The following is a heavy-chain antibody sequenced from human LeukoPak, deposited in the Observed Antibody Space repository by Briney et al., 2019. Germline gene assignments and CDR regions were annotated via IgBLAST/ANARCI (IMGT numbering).Heavy chain of an antibody. CDR3: VRDHYSSGWLPFEY. J-gene: IGHJ4*02. CDR1: GFTFSSYS. CDR2: ISSSSSYI. Sequence: PGGSLRLSCAASGFTFSSYSMNWVRQAPGKGLEWVSSISSSSSYIYYADSVKGRFTISRDNAKNSLYLQMNSLTAEDTAVYYCVRDHYSSGWLPFEYWGQGTLVTVSS. V-gene: IGHV3-21*01. D-gene: IGHD6-19*01.